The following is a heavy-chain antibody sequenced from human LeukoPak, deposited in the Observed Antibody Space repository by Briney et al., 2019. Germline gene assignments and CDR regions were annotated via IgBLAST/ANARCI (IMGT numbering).Heavy chain of an antibody. CDR3: AKRGGLPPLDYYYYYMDV. CDR1: GFTFSSYW. CDR2: ISGSGGST. J-gene: IGHJ6*03. Sequence: GGSLRLSCAAPGFTFSSYWMHWVRQAPGKGLEWASAISGSGGSTYYADSVKGRFTISRDNSKNTLHLQMNSLRAEDTAVYYCAKRGGLPPLDYYYYYMDVWGKGTTVTVSS. V-gene: IGHV3-23*01. D-gene: IGHD2-21*02.